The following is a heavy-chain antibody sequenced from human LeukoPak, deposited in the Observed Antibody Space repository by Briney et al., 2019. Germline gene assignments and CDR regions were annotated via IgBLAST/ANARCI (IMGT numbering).Heavy chain of an antibody. CDR1: GFTFSSYT. Sequence: GGSLRLSCAGSGFTFSSYTMNWVRQAPGKGLEWVSSISSISNHIYYADSVKGRFTVSRDNARNSLFLQMNRLRAEDTAVYYCAMYSGSSSGYYFNYTDVWGKGTTVTVSS. CDR3: AMYSGSSSGYYFNYTDV. CDR2: ISSISNHI. D-gene: IGHD1-26*01. J-gene: IGHJ6*03. V-gene: IGHV3-21*01.